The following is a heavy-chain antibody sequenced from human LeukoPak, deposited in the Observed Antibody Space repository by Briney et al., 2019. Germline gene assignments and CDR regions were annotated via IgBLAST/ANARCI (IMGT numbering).Heavy chain of an antibody. Sequence: ASVKVSCKASGGTFSSYAISWVRQAPGQGLEWMGGIIPIFGTANYAQKFQGRVTITTDESTSTAYMELSSLRSEDTAVYYCARSPSSYYDSSGYYYFDYWGQGTLVTVSS. V-gene: IGHV1-69*05. CDR2: IIPIFGTA. D-gene: IGHD3-22*01. CDR3: ARSPSSYYDSSGYYYFDY. J-gene: IGHJ4*02. CDR1: GGTFSSYA.